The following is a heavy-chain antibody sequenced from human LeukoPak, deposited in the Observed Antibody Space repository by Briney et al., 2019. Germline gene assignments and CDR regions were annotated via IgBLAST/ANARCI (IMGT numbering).Heavy chain of an antibody. CDR1: GLTFSSYA. V-gene: IGHV3-23*01. CDR2: ISGSGGST. J-gene: IGHJ5*02. CDR3: ANPSPYPCIAAAGTQWFDP. D-gene: IGHD6-13*01. Sequence: PGGSLTLACAASGLTFSSYAMSWVRQAPGKGLEWFSAISGSGGSTYYADSVKGRFTIAKDYSKNTMYLQMNSLRAEATAVYYCANPSPYPCIAAAGTQWFDPWGQGTLVTVSS.